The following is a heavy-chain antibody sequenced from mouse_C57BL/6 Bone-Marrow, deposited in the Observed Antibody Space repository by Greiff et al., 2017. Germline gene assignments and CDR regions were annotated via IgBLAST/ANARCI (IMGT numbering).Heavy chain of an antibody. J-gene: IGHJ4*01. D-gene: IGHD3-3*01. V-gene: IGHV1-19*01. CDR2: INPYNGGT. CDR3: ARGAREAMDC. Sequence: VQLKQSGPVLVKPGASVKMSCKASGYTFTDYYMNWVKQSHGKSLEWIGVINPYNGGTSYNQKFKGKATLTVDKSSSTAYMELNSLTSEDSAVYYCARGAREAMDCWGQRASVTVSS. CDR1: GYTFTDYY.